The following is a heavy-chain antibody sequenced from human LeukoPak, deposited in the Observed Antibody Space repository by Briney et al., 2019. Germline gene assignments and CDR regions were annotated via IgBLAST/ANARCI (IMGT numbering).Heavy chain of an antibody. J-gene: IGHJ4*02. CDR3: ARVKTVHTISYYFDY. V-gene: IGHV1-18*01. CDR1: GYTFTSYG. CDR2: ISAYNGNT. Sequence: ASVKVSCKASGYTFTSYGISWVRQAPGQGLEWMGWISAYNGNTNYAQKLQGRVTMTTDTSTSTAYMELRSLRSDDTAVYYCARVKTVHTISYYFDYWGQGTLVTVSS. D-gene: IGHD3-9*01.